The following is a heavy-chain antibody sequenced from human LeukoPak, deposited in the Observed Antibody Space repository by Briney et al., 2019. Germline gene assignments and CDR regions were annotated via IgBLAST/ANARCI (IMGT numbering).Heavy chain of an antibody. CDR3: ARRTLTYGSGSYYFDY. CDR2: IDPSDSHT. D-gene: IGHD3-10*01. V-gene: IGHV5-10-1*01. CDR1: GYIFTNYW. Sequence: LGESLRISCKGSGYIFTNYWINGVRQMPGKGLEWMGRIDPSDSHTDYSPSFQGHVTISADKSISTAYLQWSSLKASDTAMYYCARRTLTYGSGSYYFDYWGQGTLVTVSS. J-gene: IGHJ4*02.